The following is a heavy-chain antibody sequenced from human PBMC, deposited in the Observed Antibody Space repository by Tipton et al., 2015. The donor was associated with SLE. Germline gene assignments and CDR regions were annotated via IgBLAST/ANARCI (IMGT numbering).Heavy chain of an antibody. D-gene: IGHD3-3*01. J-gene: IGHJ6*03. CDR1: GFTFSSYW. Sequence: SLRLSCVTSGFTFSSYWMNWVRQAPGKGLEWVANIKQDGSEKYYVDSVKGRFIISRDNAKNSLYLQMNSLRAEDTAVYYCARDPGSYDFWSRAYMDVLGKGTTVTVPS. CDR2: IKQDGSEK. V-gene: IGHV3-7*01. CDR3: ARDPGSYDFWSRAYMDV.